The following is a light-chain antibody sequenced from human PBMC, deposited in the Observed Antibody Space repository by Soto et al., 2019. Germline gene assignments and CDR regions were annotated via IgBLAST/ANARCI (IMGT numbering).Light chain of an antibody. CDR1: QSVSSSY. CDR3: QQYGSSPLT. V-gene: IGKV3-20*01. CDR2: GAS. Sequence: EIVLTQPPGTLPLSPGERATLSCRASQSVSSSYLAWYQQKPGQAPRLLIYGASSRATGIPDRFSGSGSGADFTLTISRLEPEDFAVYYCQQYGSSPLTFGQGTKVDIK. J-gene: IGKJ1*01.